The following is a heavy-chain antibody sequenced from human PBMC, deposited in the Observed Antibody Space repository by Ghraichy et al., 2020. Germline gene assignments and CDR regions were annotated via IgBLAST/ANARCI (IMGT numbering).Heavy chain of an antibody. D-gene: IGHD3-22*01. V-gene: IGHV3-30*18. J-gene: IGHJ4*02. Sequence: GESLNISCAASGFTFSSYGMHWVRQAPGKGLEWVAVISYDGSNKYYADSVKGRFTISRDNSKNTLYLQMNSLRAEDTAVYYCAKPRGIYYDSSAGLLDYWGQGTLVTVSS. CDR2: ISYDGSNK. CDR1: GFTFSSYG. CDR3: AKPRGIYYDSSAGLLDY.